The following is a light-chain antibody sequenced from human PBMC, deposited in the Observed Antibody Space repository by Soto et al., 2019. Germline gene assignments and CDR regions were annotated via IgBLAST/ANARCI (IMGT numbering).Light chain of an antibody. V-gene: IGKV1-39*01. Sequence: DIQMTQSPSSLSASVGDRVTITCRASQTTSHYLNWYQEKRGKAPKLLIYAASSLQSGVPSRFSGSGSGTDFTLTISSLQPEDFATYYCQQSYSTRWTFGQGTKVEIK. CDR1: QTTSHY. CDR2: AAS. CDR3: QQSYSTRWT. J-gene: IGKJ1*01.